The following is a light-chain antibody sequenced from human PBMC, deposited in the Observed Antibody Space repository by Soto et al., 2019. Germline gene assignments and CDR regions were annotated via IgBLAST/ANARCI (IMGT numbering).Light chain of an antibody. CDR3: LQDYNYPRKT. J-gene: IGKJ1*01. CDR1: QGIRND. CDR2: AAS. Sequence: AIQMTQSPSSLSASVGDRVTITCRASQGIRNDLGWYQQKPGKAPKLLIYAASSLQSGVPSRFSGSGSGTDFTLTISSLQAEDFATYYCLQDYNYPRKTFGQGTKVEI. V-gene: IGKV1-6*01.